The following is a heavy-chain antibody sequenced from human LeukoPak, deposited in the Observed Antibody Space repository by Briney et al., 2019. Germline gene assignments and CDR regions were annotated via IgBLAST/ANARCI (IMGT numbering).Heavy chain of an antibody. Sequence: GGSLRLSCAAPGFTFSSYAMSWVRQAPGKGLEWVSAISGSGGSTYYADSVKGGFTITRDNSKNTLYLQMNSLRAEDTAVYYCAKGLIVGATASDHLDAFDIWGQGTMVTVSS. J-gene: IGHJ3*02. CDR3: AKGLIVGATASDHLDAFDI. V-gene: IGHV3-23*01. CDR1: GFTFSSYA. D-gene: IGHD1-26*01. CDR2: ISGSGGST.